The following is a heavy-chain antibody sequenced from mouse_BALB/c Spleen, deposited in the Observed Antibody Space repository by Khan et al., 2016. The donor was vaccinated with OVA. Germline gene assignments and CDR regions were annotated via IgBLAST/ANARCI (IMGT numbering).Heavy chain of an antibody. Sequence: EVQLQESGGDLVKPGGSLNLSCEASGFTFSSYGMSWLRQTPDKRLEWVATISNGGSYTYYPDRVKGRLTISRDNAKNTLYLQMSSLKSEDTAMYYCARHRFTTPTAWFAYWGQGTLVTVSA. CDR1: GFTFSSYG. D-gene: IGHD1-2*01. CDR2: ISNGGSYT. V-gene: IGHV5-6*01. CDR3: ARHRFTTPTAWFAY. J-gene: IGHJ3*01.